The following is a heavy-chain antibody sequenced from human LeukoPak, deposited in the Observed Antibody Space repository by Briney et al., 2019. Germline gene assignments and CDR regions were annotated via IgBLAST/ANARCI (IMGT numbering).Heavy chain of an antibody. CDR3: ASTLGYCSGGSCYTHFDY. Sequence: PSETLSLTCTVSGGSISSYYWSWIRQPAGKGLEWIGRIYTSGSTNYNPSLKSRVTMSVDTSKNQFSLKLSSVTAADTAVYYCASTLGYCSGGSCYTHFDYWGRGTLVTVSS. D-gene: IGHD2-15*01. CDR1: GGSISSYY. J-gene: IGHJ4*02. CDR2: IYTSGST. V-gene: IGHV4-4*07.